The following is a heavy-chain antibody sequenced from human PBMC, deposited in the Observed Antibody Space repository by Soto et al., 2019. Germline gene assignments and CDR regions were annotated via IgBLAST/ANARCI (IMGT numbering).Heavy chain of an antibody. J-gene: IGHJ5*02. CDR1: GYTFTGYY. V-gene: IGHV1-2*02. D-gene: IGHD2-2*01. CDR2: INPNSGGT. Sequence: ASVKVSCKASGYTFTGYYMHWVRQAPGQGLEWMGWINPNSGGTNYAQKFQGRVTMTRDTSISTAYMELSRLRSDDTAVYYCARVVAVVGPAARTARTWGFDPWGQGTLVTVSS. CDR3: ARVVAVVGPAARTARTWGFDP.